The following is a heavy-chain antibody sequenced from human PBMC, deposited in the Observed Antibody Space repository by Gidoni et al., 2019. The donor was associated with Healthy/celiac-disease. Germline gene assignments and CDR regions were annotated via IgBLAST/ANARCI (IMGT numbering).Heavy chain of an antibody. CDR2: IRSKAYGVTT. CDR3: TRGHAFPGAYCGGDCYPFDY. CDR1: GFTFGDYA. V-gene: IGHV3-49*03. D-gene: IGHD2-21*02. Sequence: EVQLVESGGGLVQPGRSLRLSCTASGFTFGDYAMIWFRQAPGKGLGWVGFIRSKAYGVTTEYAASVKGRFTISRDDSKSIAYLQMNSLKTEDTAVYYCTRGHAFPGAYCGGDCYPFDYWGQGTLVTVSS. J-gene: IGHJ4*02.